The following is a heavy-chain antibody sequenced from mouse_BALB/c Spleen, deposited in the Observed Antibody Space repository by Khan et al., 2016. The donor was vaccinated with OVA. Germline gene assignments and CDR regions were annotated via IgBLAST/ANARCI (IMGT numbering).Heavy chain of an antibody. CDR3: ARMGSDYEGFAD. CDR1: GYSFTDYN. J-gene: IGHJ3*01. V-gene: IGHV1S135*01. CDR2: IDSYYGGT. Sequence: VQLKQSGPELEKPGASVKISCKASGYSFTDYNMNWVKQSNGKSLEWIGNIDSYYGGTYYNQKFKGKATLTVDKSSSTAYMQLKSLTSEDSAVSYCARMGSDYEGFADWGQGTLVTVSA. D-gene: IGHD2-13*01.